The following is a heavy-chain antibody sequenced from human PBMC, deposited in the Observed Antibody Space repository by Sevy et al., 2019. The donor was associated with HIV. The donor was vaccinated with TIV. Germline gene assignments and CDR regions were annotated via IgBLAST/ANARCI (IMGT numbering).Heavy chain of an antibody. V-gene: IGHV3-7*01. J-gene: IGHJ6*02. CDR3: ARHCSGGSCYSLLPHYYYGMDV. Sequence: GGSLRLSCAASGFTFSMYWMTWVRQAPGKGLEWVANIKEDGSERNYLDSVKGRFTISRDNAKESLYLQINSLRAEDTAVYYCARHCSGGSCYSLLPHYYYGMDVWGQGTTVTVSS. CDR2: IKEDGSER. D-gene: IGHD2-15*01. CDR1: GFTFSMYW.